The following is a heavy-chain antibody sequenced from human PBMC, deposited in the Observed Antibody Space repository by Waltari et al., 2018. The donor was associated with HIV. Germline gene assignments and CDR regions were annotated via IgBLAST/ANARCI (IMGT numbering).Heavy chain of an antibody. CDR1: GFTFSSYG. CDR2: IRDDGSNK. V-gene: IGHV3-30*02. CDR3: AKSRLAAAYVLDY. J-gene: IGHJ4*02. Sequence: QVQLVESGGGVVQPGGSLRLSCAASGFTFSSYGMHWVRQAPGKGLGWVAFIRDDGSNKYYADSVKGRFTISRDNSKNTLYLQMNSLRAEDTAVYYCAKSRLAAAYVLDYWGQGTLVTVSS. D-gene: IGHD3-16*01.